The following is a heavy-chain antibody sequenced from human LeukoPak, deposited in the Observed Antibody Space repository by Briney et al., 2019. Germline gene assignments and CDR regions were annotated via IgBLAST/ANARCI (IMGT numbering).Heavy chain of an antibody. D-gene: IGHD3-3*01. CDR3: ARGPKYYDFWSGYYMGLDY. Sequence: NPSETLSLTCAVYGGSFSGYYWSWIRQPPGKGLEWIGEINHSGSTNYNPSLKSRVTISVDTSKNQFSLKLSSVTAADTAVYYCARGPKYYDFWSGYYMGLDYWGQGTLVTVSS. CDR2: INHSGST. CDR1: GGSFSGYY. J-gene: IGHJ4*02. V-gene: IGHV4-34*01.